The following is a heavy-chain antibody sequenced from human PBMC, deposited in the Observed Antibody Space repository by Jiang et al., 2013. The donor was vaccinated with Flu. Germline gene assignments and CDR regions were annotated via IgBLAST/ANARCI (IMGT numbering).Heavy chain of an antibody. CDR1: GFSLSTNEVG. J-gene: IGHJ3*02. D-gene: IGHD7-27*01. CDR3: AHRKGIWGAFDI. V-gene: IGHV2-5*02. Sequence: TFSGFSLSTNEVGVGWIRQAPEKALEWLALIYGDDDKRYRPSLESRLTITKDTSTNQVVLTVTNMDPVDAATYYCAHRKGIWGAFDIWGQGTMVTVSS. CDR2: IYGDDDK.